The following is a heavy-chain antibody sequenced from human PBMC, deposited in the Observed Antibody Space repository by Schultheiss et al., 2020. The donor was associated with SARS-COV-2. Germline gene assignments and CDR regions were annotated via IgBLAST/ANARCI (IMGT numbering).Heavy chain of an antibody. Sequence: SETLSLTCAVYGGSFSGYYWSWIRQPAGKGLEWIGRIYTSGSPNYNPSLKSRVTISADTSKNQFSLKLSSVTAADTAVYYCARGNWNYSHSYYYYGMDVWGQGTTVTVSS. D-gene: IGHD1-7*01. CDR1: GGSFSGYY. J-gene: IGHJ6*02. CDR3: ARGNWNYSHSYYYYGMDV. V-gene: IGHV4-59*10. CDR2: IYTSGSP.